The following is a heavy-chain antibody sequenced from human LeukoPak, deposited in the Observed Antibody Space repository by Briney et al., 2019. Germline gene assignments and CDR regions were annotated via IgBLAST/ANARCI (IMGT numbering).Heavy chain of an antibody. Sequence: GGSLRLSCAASGFTVSSNYTSWVRQAPGKGLEWVSVIYSGGSTYYADSVKGRFTISRDNSKNTLYLQMNSLRAEDTAVYYCARGSYYYDSSGYYYREHAFDIWGQGTMVTVSS. CDR1: GFTVSSNY. J-gene: IGHJ3*02. D-gene: IGHD3-22*01. CDR3: ARGSYYYDSSGYYYREHAFDI. CDR2: IYSGGST. V-gene: IGHV3-66*02.